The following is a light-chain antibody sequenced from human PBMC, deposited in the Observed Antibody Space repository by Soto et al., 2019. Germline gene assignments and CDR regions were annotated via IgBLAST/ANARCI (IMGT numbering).Light chain of an antibody. V-gene: IGKV3-20*01. J-gene: IGKJ1*01. CDR3: QQYGSSRWT. CDR1: QSISSTY. CDR2: GAS. Sequence: EIVLTQSPGTLSLSPGERATLSCRANQSISSTYLAWYQQKPGQAPRLLIYGASSRATDIPDRFSGSGSGTDFTLTISRLEPEDFAVYYCQQYGSSRWTFGQGTKVEIK.